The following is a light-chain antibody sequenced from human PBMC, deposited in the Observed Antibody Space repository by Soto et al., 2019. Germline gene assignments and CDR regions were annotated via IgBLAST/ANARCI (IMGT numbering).Light chain of an antibody. Sequence: PGEGATLSCRASQRVRSSDLAWYQQKPGQAPRLLIYGASIRAAGIPDRFSGSGSGRDFTLTISRLEPEDFAMYYCQHYGSSPEWTFGQGTKVEMK. CDR1: QRVRSSD. V-gene: IGKV3-20*01. CDR3: QHYGSSPEWT. CDR2: GAS. J-gene: IGKJ1*01.